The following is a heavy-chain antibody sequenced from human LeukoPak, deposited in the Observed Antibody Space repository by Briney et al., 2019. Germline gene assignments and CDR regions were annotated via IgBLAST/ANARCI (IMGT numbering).Heavy chain of an antibody. CDR3: ARDPSNTSGRFWYLDV. CDR2: ISGYNGDT. D-gene: IGHD6-19*01. V-gene: IGHV1-18*01. Sequence: GSVKVSCKASGDTFTSYGISWVRQAPGQGLEWMGWISGYNGDTIYAQKLQRTVPMTTETSTSTAYMEVWSLRSDDTAVYYCARDPSNTSGRFWYLDVWGRGTLVTVSA. CDR1: GDTFTSYG. J-gene: IGHJ2*01.